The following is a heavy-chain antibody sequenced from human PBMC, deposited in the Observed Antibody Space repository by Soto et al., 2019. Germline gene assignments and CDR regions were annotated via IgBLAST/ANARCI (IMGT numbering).Heavy chain of an antibody. CDR3: ARGNCSSPNCYSFSGYYGMDV. J-gene: IGHJ6*02. D-gene: IGHD2-2*01. Sequence: SETLSLTCTVSGGSVDRGDYYWTWIRQPPGKGLEWIAYVSSYRGATYYNPSLKSRVTMSLDTSKNQFSLKLTSVTAADTALYYCARGNCSSPNCYSFSGYYGMDVWGQGATVTVSS. CDR1: GGSVDRGDYY. V-gene: IGHV4-61*08. CDR2: VSSYRGAT.